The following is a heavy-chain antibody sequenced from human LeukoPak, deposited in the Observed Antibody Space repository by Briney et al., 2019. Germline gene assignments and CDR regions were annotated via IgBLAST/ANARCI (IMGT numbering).Heavy chain of an antibody. V-gene: IGHV4-34*01. CDR3: ARGPDYDDNWFDP. CDR1: GGSFSGYY. J-gene: IGHJ5*02. Sequence: ASETLSLTCAVYGGSFSGYYWSWIRQPPGKGLEWIGEINHSGSTNYNPSLKSRVTISVDRSKNQFSLKLSSVTAADTAVYYCARGPDYDDNWFDPWGQGTLVTVSS. CDR2: INHSGST. D-gene: IGHD4-17*01.